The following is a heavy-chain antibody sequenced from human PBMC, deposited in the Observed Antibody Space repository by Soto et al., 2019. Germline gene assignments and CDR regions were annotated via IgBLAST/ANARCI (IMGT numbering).Heavy chain of an antibody. CDR1: GDTFTSDE. J-gene: IGHJ6*03. Sequence: QVQLVQSGAEVKKPGASVKVSCKASGDTFTSDEITWVRQATGQGLEWMGWMNLNGGNTGYAQTFQGRVSMTGNPSISTAYMELSSLRSEDTAVYYCARVPRGSRYFYYLDVWGKGTTVIVSS. D-gene: IGHD3-16*01. V-gene: IGHV1-8*01. CDR2: MNLNGGNT. CDR3: ARVPRGSRYFYYLDV.